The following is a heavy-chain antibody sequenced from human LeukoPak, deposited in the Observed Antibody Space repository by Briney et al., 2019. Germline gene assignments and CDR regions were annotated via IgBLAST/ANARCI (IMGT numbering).Heavy chain of an antibody. J-gene: IGHJ4*02. Sequence: TGGSLRLSCAASGFTFSGSAMHWVRQASGKGLEWVGRIRSKANSYATAYAASVKGRFTISRDDSKNTAYLQMNSLKTEDTAVYYCTSLQASWYSSGWSVGYWGQGTLVTVSS. CDR3: TSLQASWYSSGWSVGY. CDR1: GFTFSGSA. D-gene: IGHD6-19*01. V-gene: IGHV3-73*01. CDR2: IRSKANSYAT.